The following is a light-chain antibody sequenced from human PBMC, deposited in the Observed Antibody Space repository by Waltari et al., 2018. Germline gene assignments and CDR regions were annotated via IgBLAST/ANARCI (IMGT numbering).Light chain of an antibody. V-gene: IGLV8-61*01. Sequence: QNVVTQEPSLSVSPGGTVTLTCGLTSGSVSMSYYPSWYQQTPGQSPRTPIYTTNFRSSGVPYRFSGSIVGNKAALTITGAQPEDESDYYCSLYMAQGTWVFGGGTKLTVL. CDR3: SLYMAQGTWV. CDR2: TTN. CDR1: SGSVSMSYY. J-gene: IGLJ3*02.